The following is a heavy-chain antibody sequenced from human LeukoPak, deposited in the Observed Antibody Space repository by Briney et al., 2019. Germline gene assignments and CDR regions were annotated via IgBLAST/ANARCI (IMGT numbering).Heavy chain of an antibody. V-gene: IGHV4-34*01. D-gene: IGHD3-22*01. CDR1: GGSFNGYY. CDR3: ARSFYDSRGYYIDY. J-gene: IGHJ4*02. Sequence: PSETLSLTCTVHGGSFNGYYWSWIRQPPGKGLEWIGEINHSGDTNHNPSLKSRVTISLDTSKNQFSLEVNSVTAADTAVYYCARSFYDSRGYYIDYWGQSTLVTVSS. CDR2: INHSGDT.